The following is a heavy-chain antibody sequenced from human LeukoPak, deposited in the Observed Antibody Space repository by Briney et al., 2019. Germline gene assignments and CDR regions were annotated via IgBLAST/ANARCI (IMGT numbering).Heavy chain of an antibody. J-gene: IGHJ5*02. D-gene: IGHD5-18*01. V-gene: IGHV5-10-1*01. CDR1: GYSFTNYR. CDR2: IDASDSYT. Sequence: GESLKISCKGSGYSFTNYRISWVRHMPGGGLEWMGWIDASDSYTNYSPSFQGHVTISADKSSSTAYLQWSSLKASDTAIYYCARPVLYSYGPQWWFDPWGQGTLVTVSS. CDR3: ARPVLYSYGPQWWFDP.